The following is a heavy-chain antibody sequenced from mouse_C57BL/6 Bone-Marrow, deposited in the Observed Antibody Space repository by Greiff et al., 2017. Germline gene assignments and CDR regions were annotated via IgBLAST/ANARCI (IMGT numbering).Heavy chain of an antibody. J-gene: IGHJ2*01. CDR2: IYPGSGST. V-gene: IGHV1-55*01. Sequence: QVQLQQPGAELVKPGASVKMSCKASGYTFTSYWITWVKQRPGQGLEWIGDIYPGSGSTNYNEKFQSKATLTVDTSSSTAYMQLNILTSENSAVYYCANDGYYAYYFDYWGQGTTLTVSS. CDR3: ANDGYYAYYFDY. D-gene: IGHD2-3*01. CDR1: GYTFTSYW.